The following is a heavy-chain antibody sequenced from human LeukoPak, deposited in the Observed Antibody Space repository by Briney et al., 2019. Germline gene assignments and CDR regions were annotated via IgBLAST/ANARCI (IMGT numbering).Heavy chain of an antibody. Sequence: PGGSLRLSCAASGFTVSSNYMSWVRQAPGKGLEWVSVIYSSGSTYYTDSVKGRFTISRDNSKNTLYLQMNSLRAEDMAVYFCARVRYFDWLFKDWGQGTLVTVSS. V-gene: IGHV3-53*01. CDR2: IYSSGST. CDR3: ARVRYFDWLFKD. J-gene: IGHJ4*02. D-gene: IGHD3-9*01. CDR1: GFTVSSNY.